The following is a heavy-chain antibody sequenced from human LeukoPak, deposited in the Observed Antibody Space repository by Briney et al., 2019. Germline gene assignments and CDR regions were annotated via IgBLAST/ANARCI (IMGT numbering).Heavy chain of an antibody. J-gene: IGHJ4*02. D-gene: IGHD6-19*01. Sequence: GGALRLSCAVSVFSVSSFGMSWVRQAPGRGLEWISAISVDGETTYYADSVKGRFIISRDNSKNTLYLQLSSLRAEDTAVYYCAQGYSSGWYPNWGQGSLVSVSS. V-gene: IGHV3-23*01. CDR1: VFSVSSFG. CDR2: ISVDGETT. CDR3: AQGYSSGWYPN.